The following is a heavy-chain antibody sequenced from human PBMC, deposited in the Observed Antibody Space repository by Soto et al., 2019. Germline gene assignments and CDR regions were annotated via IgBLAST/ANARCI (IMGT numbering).Heavy chain of an antibody. D-gene: IGHD2-8*01. CDR3: ARQGGDCTNGVCNFDY. CDR1: GGSISSSSYY. J-gene: IGHJ4*02. Sequence: QLQLQESGPGLVKPSETLSLTCTVSGGSISSSSYYWGWIRQPPGKGLEWIGSIYYSGSTYYNPSLKSLVTISVDTSKNQFSLKLSSVTAADTAVYYCARQGGDCTNGVCNFDYWGQGTLVTVSS. CDR2: IYYSGST. V-gene: IGHV4-39*01.